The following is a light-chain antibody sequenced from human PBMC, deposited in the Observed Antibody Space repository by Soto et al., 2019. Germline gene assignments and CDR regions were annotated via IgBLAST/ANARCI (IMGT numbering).Light chain of an antibody. CDR3: SSYAGSYTLI. CDR1: SRDVCNYNF. V-gene: IGLV2-11*01. CDR2: DVT. J-gene: IGLJ2*01. Sequence: QSALTQPRSVSGSPGQSVTISCTGTSRDVCNYNFVSWYQQHPGKVPKLIIYDVTQRPSGVPNRFSGSKSGNTASLTVSGLQPDDEADYYCSSYAGSYTLIFGGGTKVTVL.